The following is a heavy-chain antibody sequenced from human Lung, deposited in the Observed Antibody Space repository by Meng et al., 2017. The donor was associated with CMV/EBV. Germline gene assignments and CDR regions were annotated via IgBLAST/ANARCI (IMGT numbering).Heavy chain of an antibody. D-gene: IGHD3-16*01. CDR1: GFIFSNYA. J-gene: IGHJ4*02. CDR3: AKKGGDGALHYFDY. CDR2: MSGSGSMM. Sequence: GGSLRLXCAASGFIFSNYAMSWVRQAPGKGLEWISFMSGSGSMMFYVDSVRGRFTISRDSSKNTLYLQMNSQRTEDTAVYNGAKKGGDGALHYFDYWGQCTXVTVSS. V-gene: IGHV3-23*01.